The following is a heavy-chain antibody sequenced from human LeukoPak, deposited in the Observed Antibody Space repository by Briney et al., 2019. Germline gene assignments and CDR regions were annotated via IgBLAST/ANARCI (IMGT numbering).Heavy chain of an antibody. Sequence: ASVKVSCKVSGYTLTELSMHWVRQAPGKGLEWMGGFHPEDGETIYAQKFQGRVTMPAHTSPDTAYMELNSLRSDDTAVYYCATDPGEIVPAAKGPRGDYCYGMDVWGQGTTVTVSS. V-gene: IGHV1-24*01. CDR1: GYTLTELS. CDR3: ATDPGEIVPAAKGPRGDYCYGMDV. CDR2: FHPEDGET. D-gene: IGHD2-2*01. J-gene: IGHJ6*02.